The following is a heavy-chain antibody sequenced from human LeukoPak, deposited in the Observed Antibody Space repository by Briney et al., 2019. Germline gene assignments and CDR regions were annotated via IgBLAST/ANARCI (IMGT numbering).Heavy chain of an antibody. CDR2: IWYDGSNK. Sequence: PGGSLRLSCAASGFTFSSYGMHWVRQAPGKGLEWVAVIWYDGSNKYYADSVKGRFTISRDNSKNTLYLQMNSLRAEDTAVYYCARAQWTPTIYYYYGMDVWGQGTTVTVSS. CDR1: GFTFSSYG. J-gene: IGHJ6*02. V-gene: IGHV3-33*01. D-gene: IGHD2-8*01. CDR3: ARAQWTPTIYYYYGMDV.